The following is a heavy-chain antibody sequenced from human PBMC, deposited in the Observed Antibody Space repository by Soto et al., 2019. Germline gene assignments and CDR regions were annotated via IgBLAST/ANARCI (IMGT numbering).Heavy chain of an antibody. CDR2: IIPIFGTA. Sequence: QVQLVQSGAEVKKPGSSVKVSCKASGGTFSSYAISWVRQAPGQGLEWMGGIIPIFGTANYAQKFQGRVTITADESTSTAYMELSSLRSEDTAVYYCARALRSISYYDFWSGYYYYYGMDVWGQGTTVTVSS. CDR3: ARALRSISYYDFWSGYYYYYGMDV. J-gene: IGHJ6*02. CDR1: GGTFSSYA. D-gene: IGHD3-3*01. V-gene: IGHV1-69*01.